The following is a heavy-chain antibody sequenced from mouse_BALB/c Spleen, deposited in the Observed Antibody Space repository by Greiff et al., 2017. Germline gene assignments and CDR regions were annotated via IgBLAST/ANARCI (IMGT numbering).Heavy chain of an antibody. Sequence: VQLQQSGGDLVKPGGSLKLSCAASGFTFSSYGMYWVRQTPDKRLEWVATISSGGSYTYYPDNVKGRFTISRDNAKNTLYLQMSSLKSEDTAMYYCARRYGSPFAYWGQGTLVTVSA. CDR2: ISSGGSYT. D-gene: IGHD1-1*01. CDR3: ARRYGSPFAY. CDR1: GFTFSSYG. J-gene: IGHJ3*01. V-gene: IGHV5-6*01.